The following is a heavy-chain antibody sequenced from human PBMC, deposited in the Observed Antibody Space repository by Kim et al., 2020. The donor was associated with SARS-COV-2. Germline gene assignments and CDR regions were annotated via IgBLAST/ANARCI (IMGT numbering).Heavy chain of an antibody. CDR2: IWNDGSNK. D-gene: IGHD2-15*01. J-gene: IGHJ4*02. V-gene: IGHV3-33*01. Sequence: GGSLRLSCAASGFTFSHYGMHWVRQAPGKGLEWVAVIWNDGSNKYYADSVKGRFIISRDDSKNTLYLQMDSLRAEDTAVYYCAREYCSGGSCALGYWGQGTLVTVSS. CDR1: GFTFSHYG. CDR3: AREYCSGGSCALGY.